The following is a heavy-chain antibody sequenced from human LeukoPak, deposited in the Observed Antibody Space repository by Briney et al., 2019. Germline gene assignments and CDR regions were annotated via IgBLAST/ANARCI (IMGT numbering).Heavy chain of an antibody. CDR2: IIPILGIA. J-gene: IGHJ4*02. V-gene: IGHV1-69*04. CDR1: GGTFSSYA. Sequence: VASVKVSCKASGGTFSSYAISWVRQAPGQGLEWMERIIPILGIANYAQKFQGRVTITADKSTSTAYMELSSLRSEDTAVYYCAREAAYCGGDCYPYYFDYWGQGTLVTVSS. D-gene: IGHD2-21*02. CDR3: AREAAYCGGDCYPYYFDY.